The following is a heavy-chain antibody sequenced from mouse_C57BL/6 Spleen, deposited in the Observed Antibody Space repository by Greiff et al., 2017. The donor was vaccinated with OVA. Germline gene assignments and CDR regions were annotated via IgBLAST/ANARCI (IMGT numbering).Heavy chain of an antibody. D-gene: IGHD1-1*01. V-gene: IGHV1-26*01. CDR3: ARNYGVEGFAY. CDR2: INPNNGGT. Sequence: VQLQQSGPELVKPGASVKISCKASGYTFTDYYMNWVKQSHGKSLEWIGDINPNNGGTSYNQKFKGKATLTVDKSSSTAYMELRSLTSEDSAVYYCARNYGVEGFAYWGQGTLVTVSA. J-gene: IGHJ3*01. CDR1: GYTFTDYY.